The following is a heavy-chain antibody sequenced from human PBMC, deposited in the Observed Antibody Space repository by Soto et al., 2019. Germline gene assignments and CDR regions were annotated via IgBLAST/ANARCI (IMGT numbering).Heavy chain of an antibody. V-gene: IGHV1-2*02. CDR1: GYTFTGYY. CDR2: INPNSGGT. Sequence: DSVRVSCKASGYTFTGYYIHWVRQAPGEGLEWMGWINPNSGGTKYEQRFQGRVTMTRDKSIRTAYMELTRLSSDDTAVYYCARGEVATAPFDPWGQGTLVTVSS. CDR3: ARGEVATAPFDP. J-gene: IGHJ5*02. D-gene: IGHD5-18*01.